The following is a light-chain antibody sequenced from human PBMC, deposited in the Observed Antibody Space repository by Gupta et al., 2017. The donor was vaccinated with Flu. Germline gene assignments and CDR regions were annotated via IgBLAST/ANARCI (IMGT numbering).Light chain of an antibody. CDR2: GSS. V-gene: IGKV1-39*01. Sequence: PSSPSASVGDRVTITCRASQSISFYLNWYQQKPGKVPELLIYGSSSLQGGVPSRFSGSGFGTSFTLTISSMLPEEFATYYCQQTDSSPWTFGQGTKVEMK. CDR1: QSISFY. CDR3: QQTDSSPWT. J-gene: IGKJ1*01.